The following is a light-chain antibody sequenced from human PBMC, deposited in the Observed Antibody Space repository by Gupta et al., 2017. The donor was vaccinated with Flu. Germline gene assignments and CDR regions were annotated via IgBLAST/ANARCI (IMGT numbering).Light chain of an antibody. J-gene: IGKJ1*01. V-gene: IGKV1-5*03. CDR2: KAS. Sequence: DIQMTQSPATLSASVGDRVTITCRASQSISSWLAWYQQKPGNATKLLIYKASRVESGVPSRFSGSCSGTYFPLTISSLPPDDFAHYYCQHDYSYSWTFGQGTKVEIK. CDR3: QHDYSYSWT. CDR1: QSISSW.